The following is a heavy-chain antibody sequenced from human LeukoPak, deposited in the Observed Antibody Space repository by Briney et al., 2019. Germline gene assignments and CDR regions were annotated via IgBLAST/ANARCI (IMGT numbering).Heavy chain of an antibody. CDR3: ARRCSSTTGYTGYDF. J-gene: IGHJ4*02. CDR1: GDSISGNSYC. V-gene: IGHV4-39*01. CDR2: VYFSGST. D-gene: IGHD2-2*01. Sequence: RSSETLSLTCTVSGDSISGNSYCWGWLRQRPGKGLEWIGNVYFSGSTYYHPSLKSRFTISVHTSKNTFSLRLSSVTAADTAAYHCARRCSSTTGYTGYDFWGQGSLVTVSS.